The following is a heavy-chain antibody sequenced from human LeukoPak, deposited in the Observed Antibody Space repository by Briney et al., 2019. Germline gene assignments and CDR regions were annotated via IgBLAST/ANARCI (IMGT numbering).Heavy chain of an antibody. CDR1: GYSISSGYY. V-gene: IGHV4-38-2*02. D-gene: IGHD6-13*01. Sequence: SETLSLTCTVSGYSISSGYYWGWIRLPPGKGLEWIGIINHSGSTFCNTSLKSRVTISVDTSTNQFSLQLRSVTAADTAVYYCARAYHSSWYLNWFDPWGQGTLVTVSS. CDR3: ARAYHSSWYLNWFDP. CDR2: INHSGST. J-gene: IGHJ5*02.